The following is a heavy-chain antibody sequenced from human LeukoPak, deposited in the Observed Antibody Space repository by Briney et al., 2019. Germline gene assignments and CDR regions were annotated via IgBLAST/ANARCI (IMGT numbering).Heavy chain of an antibody. Sequence: GASVKVSCKASGYTFTSYYMHWVRQAPGQGLEWMGIINPSGGSTSYAQKFQGRVTMTRDTSTSTVYMELSSLRSEDTAVYYCARDRRGGQQLVREYFDYWGQGTLVTVSS. V-gene: IGHV1-46*01. D-gene: IGHD6-13*01. CDR1: GYTFTSYY. CDR2: INPSGGST. J-gene: IGHJ4*02. CDR3: ARDRRGGQQLVREYFDY.